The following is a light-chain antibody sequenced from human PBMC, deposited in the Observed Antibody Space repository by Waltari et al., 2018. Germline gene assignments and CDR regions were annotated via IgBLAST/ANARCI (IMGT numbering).Light chain of an antibody. CDR1: QGIRSY. CDR2: AAS. CDR3: QQYYSNPAT. V-gene: IGKV1-8*01. J-gene: IGKJ1*01. Sequence: AIRITQSPSSLSASTGDRVTITCPASQGIRSYLAWYQQNPGKAPKVLIYAASTLQSGVPSRFSGSGSGTDFTLTISCLQSEDFAIYYCQQYYSNPATFGQGTKVEIK.